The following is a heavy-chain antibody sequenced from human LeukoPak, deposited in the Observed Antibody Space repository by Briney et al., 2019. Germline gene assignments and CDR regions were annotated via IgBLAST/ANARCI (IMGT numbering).Heavy chain of an antibody. CDR1: GFTFSNAW. CDR3: AKCPRDYYDSSGYQGPDY. D-gene: IGHD3-22*01. J-gene: IGHJ4*02. CDR2: IKSKTDGGTT. V-gene: IGHV3-15*01. Sequence: PGGSLRLSCAASGFTFSNAWMSWVRQAPGKGLEWVGRIKSKTDGGTTDYAAPVKGRFTISRDDSKNTLYLQMNSLRAEDTAVYYCAKCPRDYYDSSGYQGPDYWGQGTLVTVSS.